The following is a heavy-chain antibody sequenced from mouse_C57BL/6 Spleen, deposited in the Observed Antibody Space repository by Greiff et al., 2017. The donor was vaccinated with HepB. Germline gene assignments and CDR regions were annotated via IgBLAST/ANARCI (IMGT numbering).Heavy chain of an antibody. V-gene: IGHV1-9*01. J-gene: IGHJ3*01. D-gene: IGHD2-2*01. CDR2: ILPGSGST. CDR3: AREGGYGYDGVWFAY. CDR1: GYTFTGYW. Sequence: VQLQQSGAELMKPGASVKLSCKATGYTFTGYWIEWVKQRPGHGLEWIGEILPGSGSTNYNEKFKGKATFTADTSSNTAYMQLSSLTTEDSAIYDCAREGGYGYDGVWFAYWGQGTLVTVSA.